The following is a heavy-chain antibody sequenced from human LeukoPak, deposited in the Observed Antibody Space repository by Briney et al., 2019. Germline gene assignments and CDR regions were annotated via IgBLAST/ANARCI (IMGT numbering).Heavy chain of an antibody. Sequence: SETLSLTCTVSFGSISSDSHYWGWIRQPPGNRLEWIASIYYGGTTQYNPSLKSRATISIDTSNNRFSLRLTSATAADTAVYYCVSGTTVTNFAYWGQETLVTVSS. CDR2: IYYGGTT. V-gene: IGHV4-39*07. CDR3: VSGTTVTNFAY. J-gene: IGHJ4*02. D-gene: IGHD4-17*01. CDR1: FGSISSDSHY.